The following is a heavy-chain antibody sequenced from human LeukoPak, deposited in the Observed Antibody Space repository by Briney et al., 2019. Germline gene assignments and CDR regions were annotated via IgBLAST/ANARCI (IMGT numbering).Heavy chain of an antibody. CDR1: VYTFSASY. Sequence: APLKVSCKTSVYTFSASYMHWGRHAPAQGLEWMAWISPDSVEKKYAQKFPGRVTMTPDTSTSTAYMELGRRTSDDTAVYYCARKRGVGVDTNAFDIWGQGTMVTVSS. J-gene: IGHJ3*02. CDR3: ARKRGVGVDTNAFDI. V-gene: IGHV1-2*02. CDR2: ISPDSVEK. D-gene: IGHD1-26*01.